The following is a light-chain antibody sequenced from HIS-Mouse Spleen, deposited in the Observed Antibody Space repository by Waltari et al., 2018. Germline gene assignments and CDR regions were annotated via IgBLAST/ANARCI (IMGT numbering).Light chain of an antibody. CDR2: KVS. V-gene: IGKV2-30*02. J-gene: IGKJ4*01. CDR3: MQGTHWLT. Sequence: DVVMTQSPRSLPVTLGQLASFPCRPSQSLVHSDGNTYFNWFQQRPCQSPRRLIYKVSNRDSGVPDRFSGSGSGTDFTLKISRVEAEDVGVYYCMQGTHWLTFGGGTKVEIK. CDR1: QSLVHSDGNTY.